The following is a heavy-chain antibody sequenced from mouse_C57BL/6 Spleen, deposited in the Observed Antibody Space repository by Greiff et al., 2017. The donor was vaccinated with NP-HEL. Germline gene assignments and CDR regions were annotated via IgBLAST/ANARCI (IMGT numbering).Heavy chain of an antibody. CDR2: IYPGDGDT. Sequence: QVQLQQSGPELVKPGASVKISCKASGYAFSSSWMNWVKQRPGKGLEWIGRIYPGDGDTNYNGKFKGKATLTADKSSSTAYMQLSSLTSEDSAVYFCARSHYYGSNYYFDYWGQGTTLTVSS. J-gene: IGHJ2*01. D-gene: IGHD1-1*01. V-gene: IGHV1-82*01. CDR3: ARSHYYGSNYYFDY. CDR1: GYAFSSSW.